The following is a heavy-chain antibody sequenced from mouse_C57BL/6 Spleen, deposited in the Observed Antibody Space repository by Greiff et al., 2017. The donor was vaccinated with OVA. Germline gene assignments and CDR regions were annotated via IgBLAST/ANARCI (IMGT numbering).Heavy chain of an antibody. V-gene: IGHV1-19*01. Sequence: VQLKQSGPVLVKPGASVKLSCKASGYTFTDYYMNWVKQSPGKSLEWIGVINPYNGGTSYNQKFKGKATLTVDKSSSTAYMELNSLTSEDSAVYYCARDDLYAMDYWGQGTSVTVSS. D-gene: IGHD2-3*01. CDR1: GYTFTDYY. CDR2: INPYNGGT. CDR3: ARDDLYAMDY. J-gene: IGHJ4*01.